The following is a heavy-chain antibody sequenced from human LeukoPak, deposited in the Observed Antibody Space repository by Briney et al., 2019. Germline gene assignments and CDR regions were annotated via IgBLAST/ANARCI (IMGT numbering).Heavy chain of an antibody. CDR1: GGFISSYY. CDR3: ARAPVTGSGIY. Sequence: KTSETLSLTCSVSGGFISSYYWTWIRQPPGKGLEWIGYISFSGSTDYNPSLKSRLTISVDTSKNQFSLNLSSVTEADTAVYYCARAPVTGSGIYWGQGTLVTVSS. D-gene: IGHD6-19*01. CDR2: ISFSGST. V-gene: IGHV4-59*01. J-gene: IGHJ4*02.